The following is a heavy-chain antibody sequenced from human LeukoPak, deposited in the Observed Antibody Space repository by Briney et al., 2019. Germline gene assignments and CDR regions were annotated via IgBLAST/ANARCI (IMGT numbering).Heavy chain of an antibody. CDR2: ISRSATTI. CDR3: ARVGALSSSWLLY. J-gene: IGHJ4*02. Sequence: GGSLLLSCAASGFTFSSYEMNWVRQAPGKGLEWVSSISRSATTIYYADSVKGRFTISRDNAKNSLYLQMNSLRAEDTAVYFCARVGALSSSWLLYWGQGTLVTVSS. CDR1: GFTFSSYE. V-gene: IGHV3-48*03. D-gene: IGHD6-13*01.